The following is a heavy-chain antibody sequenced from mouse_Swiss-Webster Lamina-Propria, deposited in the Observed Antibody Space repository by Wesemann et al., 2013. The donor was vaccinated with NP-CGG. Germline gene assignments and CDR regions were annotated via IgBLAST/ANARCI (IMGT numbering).Heavy chain of an antibody. CDR3: ARGSGYDGSYWYFEC. J-gene: IGHJ1*01. D-gene: IGHD3-1*01. CDR2: INYDGSST. V-gene: IGHV5-16*01. Sequence: ANINYDGSSTYYLDSLKSRFIISRDNAKNILYLQMSSLKSEDTATYYCARGSGYDGSYWYFECLWRRGTTVTVSS.